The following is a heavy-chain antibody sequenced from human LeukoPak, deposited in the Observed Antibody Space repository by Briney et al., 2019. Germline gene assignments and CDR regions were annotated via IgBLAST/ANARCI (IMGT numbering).Heavy chain of an antibody. CDR2: IDNGGSDT. D-gene: IGHD2-21*02. CDR3: AGDPGPYCGGDCYYFDY. J-gene: IGHJ4*02. Sequence: GGSLRLSCAASVFIFRRYWMHWVRQAPGKGLVWVARIDNGGSDTTYADSVKGRFTISRDNAKNTLYLQMNSLGTEDTGGYYCAGDPGPYCGGDCYYFDYWGQGTLVTVSS. V-gene: IGHV3-74*03. CDR1: VFIFRRYW.